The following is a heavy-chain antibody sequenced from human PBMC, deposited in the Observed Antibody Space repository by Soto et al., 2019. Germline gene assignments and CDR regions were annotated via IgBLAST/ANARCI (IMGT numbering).Heavy chain of an antibody. CDR2: ISASGGST. CDR1: GFTFSTYA. Sequence: GALRLSCAASGFTFSTYAMSWVRQAPGKGLECVSDISASGGSTSYADSVKGRFTISRDNSKNALYLQMNSLRAEDTAVYYCAKEGDTAMAAPYYFDYWGQGTLVTVSS. CDR3: AKEGDTAMAAPYYFDY. J-gene: IGHJ4*02. V-gene: IGHV3-23*01. D-gene: IGHD5-18*01.